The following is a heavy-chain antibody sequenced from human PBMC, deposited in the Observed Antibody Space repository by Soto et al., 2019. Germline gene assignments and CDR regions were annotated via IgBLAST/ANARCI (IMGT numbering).Heavy chain of an antibody. D-gene: IGHD6-6*01. CDR1: GVTFSHYG. V-gene: IGHV3-30*18. J-gene: IGHJ4*01. CDR3: AKDRVSRSLPDY. Sequence: QVQLVESGGGVVQPGGSLQLSCEASGVTFSHYGMHWVRQAPGKGLEWVAIISHDGNNKYYADSVRGRFTISRDSSKNTLYLQVHSLRVEDTAVYFCAKDRVSRSLPDYWGQGTLVTVSS. CDR2: ISHDGNNK.